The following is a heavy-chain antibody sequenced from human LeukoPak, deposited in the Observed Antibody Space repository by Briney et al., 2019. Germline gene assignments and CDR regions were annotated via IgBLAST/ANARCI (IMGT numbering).Heavy chain of an antibody. CDR2: ILYDGTNQ. Sequence: GGSLRLSCAASGFSFSTYAMHWVRQAPGKGLEWVAVILYDGTNQYYADSVKGRFTISRDNSRNTLYLQMNSLKVEDTAVYYCARDFRDYRDYVAYFDSWGRGTLVTVSS. D-gene: IGHD4-17*01. CDR3: ARDFRDYRDYVAYFDS. V-gene: IGHV3-30-3*01. J-gene: IGHJ4*02. CDR1: GFSFSTYA.